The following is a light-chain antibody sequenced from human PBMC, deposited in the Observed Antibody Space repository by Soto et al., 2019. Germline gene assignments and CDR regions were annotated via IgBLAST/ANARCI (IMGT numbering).Light chain of an antibody. V-gene: IGLV2-23*02. CDR1: NSDIGNYNI. Sequence: QSALTQPASLSGSPGQSITISCTGSNSDIGNYNIVSWYQQHPDKAPQLIIYEVTKRPSGVSNRFSGSKSGNTASLTISGLQAEDEGDYHCCSYAGSNVFVLGTGTKLTVL. CDR2: EVT. J-gene: IGLJ1*01. CDR3: CSYAGSNVFV.